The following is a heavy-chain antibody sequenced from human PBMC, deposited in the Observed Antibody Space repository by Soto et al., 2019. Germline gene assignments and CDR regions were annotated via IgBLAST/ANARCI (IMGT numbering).Heavy chain of an antibody. D-gene: IGHD3-9*01. J-gene: IGHJ4*02. V-gene: IGHV3-30*14. Sequence: PGGSLRLSCAGSGVTFRGYAVHWVRQTPGKGLEWVTVISDDGSKTYYADSVKGRFSVSRDDSTNMVFLHMSSLRSEDTAVYHCARAYQLTYYFDDWGPGTPVTVSS. CDR2: ISDDGSKT. CDR1: GVTFRGYA. CDR3: ARAYQLTYYFDD.